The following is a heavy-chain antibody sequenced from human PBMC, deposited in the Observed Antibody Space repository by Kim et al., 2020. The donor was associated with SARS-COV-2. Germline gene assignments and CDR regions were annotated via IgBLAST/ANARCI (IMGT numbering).Heavy chain of an antibody. CDR1: GGSISSGGYY. V-gene: IGHV4-31*03. J-gene: IGHJ5*02. Sequence: SETLSLTCTVSGGSISSGGYYWSWIRQPPGKGLEWIGYIYYSGSTYYNPSLKSRVTISVDTSKNQFSLKLSSVTAADTAVYYCERSVGLSRYDSRGYPFGSWGQGTPFTASS. CDR3: ERSVGLSRYDSRGYPFGS. D-gene: IGHD3-22*01. CDR2: IYYSGST.